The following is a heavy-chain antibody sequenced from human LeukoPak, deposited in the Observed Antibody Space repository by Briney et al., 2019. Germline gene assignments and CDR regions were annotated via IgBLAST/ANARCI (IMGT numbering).Heavy chain of an antibody. CDR2: IIPIFHTT. Sequence: ASVKVSCKTSGGTFSSYAISWVRQAPGQGLEWMGRIIPIFHTTNYAQKFQDRVTITTDESTSTAYMELSSLRSEDTAVYYCARDIPGSSGYFNDAFDIWGQGTMVTVSS. J-gene: IGHJ3*02. CDR3: ARDIPGSSGYFNDAFDI. D-gene: IGHD3-22*01. V-gene: IGHV1-69*05. CDR1: GGTFSSYA.